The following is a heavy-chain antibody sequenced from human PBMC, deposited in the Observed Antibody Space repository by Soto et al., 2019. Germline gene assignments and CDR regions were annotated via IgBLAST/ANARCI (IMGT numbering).Heavy chain of an antibody. CDR2: IKQDGSEK. CDR3: ARDFNISVPIDPHYFDY. D-gene: IGHD3-3*02. CDR1: GFTFSSYW. J-gene: IGHJ4*02. Sequence: GPPRLSCAASGFTFSSYWMSWVRQAPGKGLECVANIKQDGSEKYYVDSVKGRFTISRDNAKNSLYLQMYSLRAEDTAVYYCARDFNISVPIDPHYFDYWGQGTLVTVSS. V-gene: IGHV3-7*05.